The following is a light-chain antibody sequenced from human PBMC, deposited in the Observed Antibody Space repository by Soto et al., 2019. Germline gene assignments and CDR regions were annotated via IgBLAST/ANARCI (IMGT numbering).Light chain of an antibody. Sequence: QPVLTQSPSASASLGASVKLTCTLSSGHSTYAIAWHQQQPGKGPRYLMKLNSDGSHNKGDGIPDRFSGSNSGAERYLTISSLQSEDEAEYYCQTWGTGIRVFGGGTKLTVL. V-gene: IGLV4-69*01. J-gene: IGLJ3*02. CDR2: LNSDGSH. CDR3: QTWGTGIRV. CDR1: SGHSTYA.